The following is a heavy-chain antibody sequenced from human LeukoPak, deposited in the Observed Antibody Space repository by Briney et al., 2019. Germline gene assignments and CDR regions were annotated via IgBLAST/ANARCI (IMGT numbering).Heavy chain of an antibody. Sequence: GGSLRLSCAPSGFTFSTYSMNWVRQAPGKGLEWVSSISSSSSYIYYADSVKGRFTISRDNAKNSLYLQMNSLRAEDTAVYYCVRDSRSCSSSSCSKNDYWGQGTLVTVSS. CDR3: VRDSRSCSSSSCSKNDY. CDR2: ISSSSSYI. J-gene: IGHJ4*02. V-gene: IGHV3-21*01. CDR1: GFTFSTYS. D-gene: IGHD2-2*01.